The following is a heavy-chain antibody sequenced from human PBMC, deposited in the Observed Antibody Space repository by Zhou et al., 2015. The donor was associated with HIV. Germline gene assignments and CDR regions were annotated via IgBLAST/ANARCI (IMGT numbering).Heavy chain of an antibody. V-gene: IGHV1-2*02. J-gene: IGHJ4*02. CDR1: GYTFNAYY. Sequence: QVQLVQSGPEVKKPGASVKVSCKASGYTFNAYYIHWVRQAPGQGLEWMGWINPHNDDTNFAQRFQDRVIMTRDTSISTAYMELSSLRSDDTAVYFCARYCSGGSCYSGGXYWGQGNPGSPSPQ. CDR2: INPHNDDT. CDR3: ARYCSGGSCYSGGXY. D-gene: IGHD2-15*01.